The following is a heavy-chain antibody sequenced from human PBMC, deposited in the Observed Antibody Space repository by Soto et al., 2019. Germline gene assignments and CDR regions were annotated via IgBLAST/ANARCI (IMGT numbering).Heavy chain of an antibody. J-gene: IGHJ4*02. Sequence: GGSLRLSCAASGFTFSNAWMSWVRQAPGKGLEWVGRIKSKTDGGTTDYAAPVKGRFTISRDDSKNTLYPQMNSLKTEDTAVYYCTTDKEPGYYDSSGYRDYWGQGTLVTVSS. V-gene: IGHV3-15*01. CDR3: TTDKEPGYYDSSGYRDY. CDR1: GFTFSNAW. D-gene: IGHD3-22*01. CDR2: IKSKTDGGTT.